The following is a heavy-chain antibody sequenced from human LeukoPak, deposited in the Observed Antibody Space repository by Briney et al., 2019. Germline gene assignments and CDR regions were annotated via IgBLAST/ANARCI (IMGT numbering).Heavy chain of an antibody. Sequence: QPERSLRLSCAGSGFTFGGYGMHWFRQTPGKGLEWVAVIAYDGSRAFYADSVKGRFTISRDNSKNTMSVQMDDLRAEDTAVYYCTRYNNDHFDYWGQGTLVTVSS. D-gene: IGHD1-14*01. V-gene: IGHV3-33*01. CDR2: IAYDGSRA. CDR1: GFTFGGYG. CDR3: TRYNNDHFDY. J-gene: IGHJ4*02.